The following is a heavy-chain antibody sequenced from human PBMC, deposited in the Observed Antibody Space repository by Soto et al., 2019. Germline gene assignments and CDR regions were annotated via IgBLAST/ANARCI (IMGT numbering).Heavy chain of an antibody. CDR2: INPNSGGT. CDR1: GYTFTCDY. Sequence: ASVKGSCKASGYTFTCDYMHWVRQAPGQGLEWMGWINPNSGGTNYAQKFQGWVTMTRDTSISTAYMELSRLRSDDTAVYYCARDRHSSGTHAFDIWGQGTMVTVSS. D-gene: IGHD6-19*01. J-gene: IGHJ3*02. CDR3: ARDRHSSGTHAFDI. V-gene: IGHV1-2*04.